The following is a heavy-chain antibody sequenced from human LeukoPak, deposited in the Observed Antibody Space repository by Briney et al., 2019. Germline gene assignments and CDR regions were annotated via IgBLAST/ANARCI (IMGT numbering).Heavy chain of an antibody. CDR2: IYYSGST. Sequence: SSQTLSLTCTVSGGSISSGGYYWSWIRQHPGKGLEWIGYIYYSGSTYYNPSLKSRVTISVDTSKNQFSLKLSSVTAADTAVYYCARAPVYTAMIFDYWGQGTLVTVSS. J-gene: IGHJ4*02. CDR3: ARAPVYTAMIFDY. D-gene: IGHD5-18*01. V-gene: IGHV4-31*03. CDR1: GGSISSGGYY.